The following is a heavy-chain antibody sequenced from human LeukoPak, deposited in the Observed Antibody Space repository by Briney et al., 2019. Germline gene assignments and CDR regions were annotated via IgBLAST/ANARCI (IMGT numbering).Heavy chain of an antibody. V-gene: IGHV3-7*01. D-gene: IGHD2-21*02. J-gene: IGHJ4*02. CDR1: RFTFSNYW. Sequence: GGSLRLSCVASRFTFSNYWMSWVRQAPGKGLEWVANINQDGSKKRYADSMKGRFTISRDNAKESLYLQLNSLRAGDTAVYYCAKWGPYCVGDYCPALDSWGPGTLVTVSS. CDR2: INQDGSKK. CDR3: AKWGPYCVGDYCPALDS.